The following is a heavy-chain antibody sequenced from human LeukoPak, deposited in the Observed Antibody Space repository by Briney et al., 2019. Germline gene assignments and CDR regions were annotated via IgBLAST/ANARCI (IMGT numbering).Heavy chain of an antibody. Sequence: SVKVSCKASGYTFTSNYIHWVRQAPGQGLEWMGGIIPIFGTANYAQKFQGRVAITADESTSTAYMELSSLRSEDTAVYYCASCGGDCYLAMVYFDYWGQGTLVTVSS. J-gene: IGHJ4*02. CDR3: ASCGGDCYLAMVYFDY. CDR2: IIPIFGTA. V-gene: IGHV1-69*13. D-gene: IGHD2-21*02. CDR1: GYTFTSNY.